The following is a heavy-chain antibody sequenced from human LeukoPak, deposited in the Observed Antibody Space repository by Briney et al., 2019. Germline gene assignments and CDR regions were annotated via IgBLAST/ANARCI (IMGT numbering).Heavy chain of an antibody. CDR3: VRDGGVSGYDLLDY. CDR1: GFTFSNYW. D-gene: IGHD5-12*01. Sequence: GGSLRLSCAASGFTFSNYWMSWVRQAPGKGLEWVAHINQDGSEEHYMDSVKARFIISRDNAKNSVSLQMDSLRAEDTAVYYCVRDGGVSGYDLLDYWGQGTLVSVSS. J-gene: IGHJ4*02. CDR2: INQDGSEE. V-gene: IGHV3-7*01.